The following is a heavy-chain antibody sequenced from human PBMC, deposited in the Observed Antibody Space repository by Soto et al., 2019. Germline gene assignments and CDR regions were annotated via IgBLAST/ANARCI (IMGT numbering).Heavy chain of an antibody. V-gene: IGHV3-23*01. CDR1: GFTFSSYA. CDR3: ARVKYYEVWSD. CDR2: ISGRGGST. D-gene: IGHD3-3*01. J-gene: IGHJ4*02. Sequence: VQLLESGGGLVQPGGSLRLSCAASGFTFSSYAMSWVRQAPGKGLEWVSAISGRGGSTYYADSVKGRFTISRDNSKNTLYLQMNSLRAEDTAVYYCARVKYYEVWSDWGQGTLVTVSS.